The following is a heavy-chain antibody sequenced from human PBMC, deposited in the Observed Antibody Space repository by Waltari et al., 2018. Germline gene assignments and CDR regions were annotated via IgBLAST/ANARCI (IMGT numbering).Heavy chain of an antibody. CDR3: ARGRSNRPYYYYGMDV. Sequence: QVQLVQSGAEVKKPGASVKVSCKASGYTFTSYDINWVRQATGQGLEWMGWKNPNSGNTGYAQKFQGRVTITRNTSISTAYMELSSLRSEDTAVYYCARGRSNRPYYYYGMDVWGQGTTVTVSS. J-gene: IGHJ6*02. CDR1: GYTFTSYD. CDR2: KNPNSGNT. D-gene: IGHD4-4*01. V-gene: IGHV1-8*03.